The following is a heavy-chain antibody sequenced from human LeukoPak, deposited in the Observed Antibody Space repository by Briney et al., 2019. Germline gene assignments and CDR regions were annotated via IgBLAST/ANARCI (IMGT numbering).Heavy chain of an antibody. D-gene: IGHD3-16*01. J-gene: IGHJ4*02. CDR1: GFTFNNYW. CDR2: IKHDGSEK. V-gene: IGHV3-7*01. CDR3: ARGRGLGY. Sequence: GGSLRLSCAASGFTFNNYWTNWVRQAPGKGLEWVANIKHDGSEKYYVDSVKGRFTISRDNARKSVYLQMNSLRAEDTALYYCARGRGLGYWGQGTLVTVSS.